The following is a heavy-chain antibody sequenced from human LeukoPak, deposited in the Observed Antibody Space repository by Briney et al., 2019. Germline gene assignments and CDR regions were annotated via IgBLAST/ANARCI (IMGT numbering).Heavy chain of an antibody. CDR3: AKDSPRYYDILTGRIRSYYYGMDV. CDR2: IDQDESDE. D-gene: IGHD3-9*01. J-gene: IGHJ6*02. Sequence: PGGSLRLSCAASGFTLSDYWMSWVRQAPGKGLEWVANIDQDESDENYVDSVKGRFTISRDDAKNSLYLQMNSLRAEDTALYYCAKDSPRYYDILTGRIRSYYYGMDVWGQGTTVTVSS. V-gene: IGHV3-7*03. CDR1: GFTLSDYW.